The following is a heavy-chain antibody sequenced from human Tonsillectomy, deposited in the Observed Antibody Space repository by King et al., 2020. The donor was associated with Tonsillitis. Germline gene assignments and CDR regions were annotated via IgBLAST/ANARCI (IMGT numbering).Heavy chain of an antibody. CDR2: IYYSGTT. CDR1: GGSISSGDYY. J-gene: IGHJ6*03. Sequence: VQLQESGPGLVKPSQTLSLTCTVSGGSISSGDYYWSWIRQYPGKGLEWIGYIYYSGTTYYNPSLKSRITISLDTSKNQFSLKLSSVTAADTAVYYCARDSRPYYYSYMDVWGKGTTVTVSS. CDR3: ARDSRPYYYSYMDV. V-gene: IGHV4-31*03.